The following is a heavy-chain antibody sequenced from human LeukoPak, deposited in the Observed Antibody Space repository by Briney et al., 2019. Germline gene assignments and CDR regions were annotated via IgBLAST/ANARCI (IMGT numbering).Heavy chain of an antibody. CDR2: IIPIFGTA. D-gene: IGHD2-21*02. V-gene: IGHV1-69*13. CDR1: GGTFSSYA. J-gene: IGHJ4*02. Sequence: ASVKVSCKASGGTFSSYAISWARQAPGQGLEWMGGIIPIFGTANYAQKFQGRVTITADESTSTAYMELSSLRSEDTAVYYCARGGVTAIIFDYWGQGTLVTVSS. CDR3: ARGGVTAIIFDY.